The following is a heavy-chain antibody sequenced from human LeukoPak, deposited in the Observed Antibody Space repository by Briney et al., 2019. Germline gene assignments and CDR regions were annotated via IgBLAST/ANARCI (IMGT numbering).Heavy chain of an antibody. V-gene: IGHV3-48*03. CDR1: GFTLSSYE. CDR3: AREDDYDSSGYPD. CDR2: INSRGSTT. J-gene: IGHJ4*02. D-gene: IGHD3-22*01. Sequence: GGSLRLSCAASGFTLSSYEMNWVPQVPGKGLEWVSYINSRGSTTYYADSVKGRFTISRDNAKNSLFLQMNSLRDEDTAVYYCAREDDYDSSGYPDWGQGTLVTVSS.